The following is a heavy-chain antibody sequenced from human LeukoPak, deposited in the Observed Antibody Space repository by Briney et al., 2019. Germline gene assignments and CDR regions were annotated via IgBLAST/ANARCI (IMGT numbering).Heavy chain of an antibody. CDR2: IWYDGSNK. V-gene: IGHV3-33*01. CDR1: GFTFSNYG. CDR3: ARSYYYDSSHTADY. D-gene: IGHD3-22*01. J-gene: IGHJ4*02. Sequence: GGSLRLSCAASGFTFSNYGMHWVRQAPGKGLEWVAYIWYDGSNKYYTDSVKGRFTISRDNSKNTLYLQMNSLRAEDTAVYYCARSYYYDSSHTADYWGQGTLVTVSS.